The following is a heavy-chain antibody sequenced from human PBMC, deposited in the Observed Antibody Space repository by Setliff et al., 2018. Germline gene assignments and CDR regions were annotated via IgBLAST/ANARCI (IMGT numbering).Heavy chain of an antibody. V-gene: IGHV3-21*04. CDR2: ISLSSSYI. Sequence: GGSLRLSCAVSGFTFNNYSVNWVRLAPGKGLEWVSSISLSSSYIFYADSVKGRFTISRDNAKNSVYLHMDSLRPEDTAVYYCATPALSSIDYWGQGTLVTVS. CDR3: ATPALSSIDY. D-gene: IGHD2-2*01. J-gene: IGHJ4*02. CDR1: GFTFNNYS.